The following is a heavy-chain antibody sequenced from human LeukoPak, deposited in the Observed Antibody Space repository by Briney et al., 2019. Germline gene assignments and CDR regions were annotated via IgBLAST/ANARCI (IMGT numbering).Heavy chain of an antibody. D-gene: IGHD5-24*01. CDR2: IKQDGSET. V-gene: IGHV3-7*04. CDR1: GFAFTRYR. CDR3: TRYLVGDGYTYWDAYWFFDL. J-gene: IGHJ2*01. Sequence: PGGSLRVSCAGSGFAFTRYRLSWVRQAPGKGLEWLANIKQDGSETYYAETVKGGVTISTDNATNSLFLQMHSLRAEDTAVYFCTRYLVGDGYTYWDAYWFFDLWGRGTLVTVSS.